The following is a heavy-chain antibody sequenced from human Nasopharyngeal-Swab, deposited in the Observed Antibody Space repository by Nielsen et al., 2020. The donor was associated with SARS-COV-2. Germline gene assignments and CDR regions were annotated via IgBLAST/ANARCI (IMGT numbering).Heavy chain of an antibody. J-gene: IGHJ4*02. CDR1: GFTFNKYA. CDR3: AKGAMVTTRPYIDC. D-gene: IGHD4-17*01. CDR2: ISGSGGST. V-gene: IGHV3-23*01. Sequence: GESLKISCAASGFTFNKYALSWVRQAPGKGLEWVSVISGSGGSTAYADSVKGRFTISRDNSKNTLLLQMDSLRAEDTALYYCAKGAMVTTRPYIDCWGQGILVTVSS.